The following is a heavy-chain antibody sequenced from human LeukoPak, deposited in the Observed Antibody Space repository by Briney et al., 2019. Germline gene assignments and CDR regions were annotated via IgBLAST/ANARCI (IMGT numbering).Heavy chain of an antibody. V-gene: IGHV3-15*01. Sequence: PGGSLRLSCAASGFTFSNAWMSWDRQAPGKGLEWVGRIKSKTDDGTTDYAAPVKGRFTISRDDSKNTLYLQMNSLKTEDTAVYYCTTEVDSGSYSAPYYFDYWGQGTLVTVSS. CDR3: TTEVDSGSYSAPYYFDY. CDR1: GFTFSNAW. D-gene: IGHD1-26*01. CDR2: IKSKTDDGTT. J-gene: IGHJ4*02.